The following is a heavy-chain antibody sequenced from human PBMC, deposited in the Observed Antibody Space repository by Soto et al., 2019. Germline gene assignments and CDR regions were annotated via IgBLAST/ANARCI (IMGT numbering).Heavy chain of an antibody. V-gene: IGHV3-13*01. Sequence: GGPLRLSCAASGLTCSSYDMHWVLQATGKGLEWVSAIGTAGDTYYPGSVKGRFTISRENAKNSLYLQMNSLRAEDTAVYYCARQIGTVENYYYYGMDVWGHGTTVTVSS. CDR2: IGTAGDT. D-gene: IGHD4-4*01. CDR1: GLTCSSYD. CDR3: ARQIGTVENYYYYGMDV. J-gene: IGHJ6*02.